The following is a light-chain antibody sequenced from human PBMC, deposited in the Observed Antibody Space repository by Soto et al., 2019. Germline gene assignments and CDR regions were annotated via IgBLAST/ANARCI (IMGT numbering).Light chain of an antibody. CDR3: QQYGSVPIT. Sequence: EIVLTQSPGTLSLSPGERATLSCRASQSVSTSYLAWYQQKPGQAPRLLIYGASSRATGIPDRFSGSGSGADFTITISRLEPEDFAVYYCQQYGSVPITFGGGTKVEIK. CDR2: GAS. J-gene: IGKJ4*01. V-gene: IGKV3-20*01. CDR1: QSVSTSY.